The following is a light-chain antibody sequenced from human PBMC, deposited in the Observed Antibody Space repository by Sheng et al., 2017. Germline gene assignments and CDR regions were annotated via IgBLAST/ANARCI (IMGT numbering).Light chain of an antibody. CDR2: AAS. J-gene: IGKJ3*01. V-gene: IGKV1-9*01. CDR3: QQANSFPLMT. Sequence: IQLTQSPSSLSASIGDRVTLTCRASRDIGDSLAWYQQKPGKAPKLLIYAASTLQSGVPSRFSGSGSGTDYTLTITSLQPEDFATYYCQQANSFPLMTFGP. CDR1: RDIGDS.